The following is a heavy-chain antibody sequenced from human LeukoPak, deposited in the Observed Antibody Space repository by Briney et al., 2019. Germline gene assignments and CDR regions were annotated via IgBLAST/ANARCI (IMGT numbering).Heavy chain of an antibody. CDR1: GYTVTSYG. J-gene: IGHJ4*02. CDR3: ARGFLGYDSSDYAFSYY. Sequence: ASVELSCKASGYTVTSYGISWVRQASGQGLEWMGWMNPNNGNTGYAQRFQGRVTLTRDTSISTAYMELSSLRSEDTAVYYCARGFLGYDSSDYAFSYYWGQGTLVTVSS. CDR2: MNPNNGNT. V-gene: IGHV1-8*02. D-gene: IGHD3-22*01.